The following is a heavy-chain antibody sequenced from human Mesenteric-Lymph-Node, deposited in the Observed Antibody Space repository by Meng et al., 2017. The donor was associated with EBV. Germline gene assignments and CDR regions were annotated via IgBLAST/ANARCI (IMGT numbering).Heavy chain of an antibody. D-gene: IGHD3-22*01. CDR3: ARVDYYDSSYLFDP. CDR2: IYHSGST. J-gene: IGHJ5*02. V-gene: IGHV4-4*02. CDR1: GGLISSTNW. Sequence: QGLLPGSGAGRVKPSGTLSLPCSVLGGLISSTNWWLWVRQPPGKGLEWIGEIYHSGSTNYNPSLKSRVTISLDKSKNQFPLKLSSVTAADTAVYYCARVDYYDSSYLFDPWGQGTLVTVSS.